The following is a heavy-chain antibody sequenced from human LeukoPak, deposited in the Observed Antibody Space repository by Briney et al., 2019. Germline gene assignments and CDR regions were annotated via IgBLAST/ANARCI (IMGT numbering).Heavy chain of an antibody. Sequence: PSETLSLTCTVSGGSISSSSYYWGWIRQPPGKGLEWIGSIYYSGSTYYNPSLKSRVTISVDTSKNQFSLKLSSVTAADTAVYYCASLHTVTTSYYYYGMDVWGQGTTVTVSS. D-gene: IGHD4-11*01. CDR2: IYYSGST. V-gene: IGHV4-39*01. CDR1: GGSISSSSYY. J-gene: IGHJ6*02. CDR3: ASLHTVTTSYYYYGMDV.